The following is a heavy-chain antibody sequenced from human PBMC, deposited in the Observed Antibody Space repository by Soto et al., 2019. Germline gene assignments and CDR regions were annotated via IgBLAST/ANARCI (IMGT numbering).Heavy chain of an antibody. D-gene: IGHD5-12*01. CDR1: GFTFSSYA. J-gene: IGHJ6*02. Sequence: GGSLRLSCAASGFTFSSYAMSWVRQAPGKGLEWVSAISGSGGSTYYADSVKGRFTISRDNSKNTLYLQMNSLRAEDTAVYYCAKLGEIVYYYYYGMDVWGQGNTVTVSS. V-gene: IGHV3-23*01. CDR3: AKLGEIVYYYYYGMDV. CDR2: ISGSGGST.